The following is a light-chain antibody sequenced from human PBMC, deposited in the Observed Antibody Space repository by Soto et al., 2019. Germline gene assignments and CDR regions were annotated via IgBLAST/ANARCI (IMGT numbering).Light chain of an antibody. CDR3: QQYGSSPGT. CDR1: QSVSSSS. CDR2: AAS. J-gene: IGKJ1*01. Sequence: EIVLTQSPGTLSLSPGERATLSCRVSQSVSSSSVAWYQQKPGQAPKLVIFAASIRASDIPDRFSGSGSGTGFTLTISRLEPEDFAVYYCQQYGSSPGTFGQGTKVDI. V-gene: IGKV3-20*01.